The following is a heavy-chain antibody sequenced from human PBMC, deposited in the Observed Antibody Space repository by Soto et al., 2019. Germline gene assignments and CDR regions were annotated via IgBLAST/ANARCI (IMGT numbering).Heavy chain of an antibody. CDR2: INPSGGST. CDR3: ARERAGLRFEYGMDV. J-gene: IGHJ6*02. Sequence: ASVKVSCKAFGYTFTSYYMHWVRQAPGQGLEWMGIINPSGGSTSYAQKFQGRVTMTRDTSTSTVYMELSSLRSEDTAVYYCARERAGLRFEYGMDVWGQGTTVTVSS. D-gene: IGHD3-3*01. CDR1: GYTFTSYY. V-gene: IGHV1-46*01.